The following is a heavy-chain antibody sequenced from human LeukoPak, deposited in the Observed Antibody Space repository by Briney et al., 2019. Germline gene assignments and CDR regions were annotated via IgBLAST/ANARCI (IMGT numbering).Heavy chain of an antibody. J-gene: IGHJ6*04. CDR1: GYTFTSYG. CDR2: ISVYNGNT. CDR3: ARAFIRLERRLYYYYGMDV. Sequence: ASVKVSCKASGYTFTSYGLSWVRQARGQGLEWMGWISVYNGNTNYAQKLQGRVTKTTDTSTSTAYVELRSRRSDDTAVYYCARAFIRLERRLYYYYGMDVWGKGTTVSVSS. V-gene: IGHV1-18*04. D-gene: IGHD1-1*01.